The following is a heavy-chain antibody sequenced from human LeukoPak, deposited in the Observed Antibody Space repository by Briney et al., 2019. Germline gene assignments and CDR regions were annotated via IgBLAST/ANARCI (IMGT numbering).Heavy chain of an antibody. Sequence: GGSLRLSCAASGFTFSSYSMNWVRQAPGKGLEWVSSISSSSSYIYYADSVKGRFTISRDNAKDSLYLQMNSLRAEDTAVYYCAREEGTGGFDYWGQGTLVTVSS. CDR1: GFTFSSYS. CDR3: AREEGTGGFDY. J-gene: IGHJ4*02. CDR2: ISSSSSYI. D-gene: IGHD1-14*01. V-gene: IGHV3-21*01.